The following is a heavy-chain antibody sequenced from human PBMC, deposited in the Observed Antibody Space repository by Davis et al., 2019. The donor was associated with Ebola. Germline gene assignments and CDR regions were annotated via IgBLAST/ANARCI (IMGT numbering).Heavy chain of an antibody. Sequence: PGGSLRLSCTASGFPSSSYTINWVRQAPGKGLEWVSYISSSGSTIYYTDSVKGRFTVSRDSAKNSLYLQMNSLRAEDTAVYYCAREDSTIWSAYYTPYYFDYWGQGTLVTVSS. CDR2: ISSSGSTI. V-gene: IGHV3-48*04. D-gene: IGHD3-3*01. CDR1: GFPSSSYT. J-gene: IGHJ4*02. CDR3: AREDSTIWSAYYTPYYFDY.